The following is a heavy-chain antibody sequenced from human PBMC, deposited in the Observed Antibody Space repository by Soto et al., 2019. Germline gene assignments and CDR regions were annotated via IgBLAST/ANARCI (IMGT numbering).Heavy chain of an antibody. CDR1: GFTFDDYT. J-gene: IGHJ4*02. Sequence: EVQLVESGGVVVQPGGSLRLSCAASGFTFDDYTMHWVRQAPGKGLEWVSLISWDGGSTYYADSVKGRFTISRDNRKNSLYLQMNSLRTEDTALYYCAKDISRYCSGGSCYQYFDYWGQGTLVTVSS. V-gene: IGHV3-43*01. CDR3: AKDISRYCSGGSCYQYFDY. D-gene: IGHD2-15*01. CDR2: ISWDGGST.